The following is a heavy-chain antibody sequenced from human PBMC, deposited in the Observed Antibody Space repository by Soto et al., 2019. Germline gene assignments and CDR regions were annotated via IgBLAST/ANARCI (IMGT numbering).Heavy chain of an antibody. D-gene: IGHD2-2*02. J-gene: IGHJ4*02. V-gene: IGHV3-7*01. CDR3: ARERGPNTPDY. Sequence: EVQVVESGGGLVQPGGSLRLSCAVSGFTFSNYWMTWVRQAPGKGLEWVAYMNQDGSKIYYADSLRGRFTISRDNAKNSLYLQMNNLRGDGTAVYYGARERGPNTPDYWGQGTLVPVSS. CDR1: GFTFSNYW. CDR2: MNQDGSKI.